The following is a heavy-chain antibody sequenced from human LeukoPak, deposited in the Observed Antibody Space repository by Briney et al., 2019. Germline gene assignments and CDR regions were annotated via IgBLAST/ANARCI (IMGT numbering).Heavy chain of an antibody. D-gene: IGHD2-2*01. CDR2: IYYSGST. J-gene: IGHJ6*03. Sequence: SETLSLTCTVSGGSISSYYWSWIRQPPGKGLEWIGYIYYSGSTDYNPSLKSRVTISVDTSKNQFSLKLSSVTAADTAVYYCARESGYCSSTSCHGYYYYYYYMDVWGKGTTVTVSS. CDR3: ARESGYCSSTSCHGYYYYYYYMDV. CDR1: GGSISSYY. V-gene: IGHV4-59*01.